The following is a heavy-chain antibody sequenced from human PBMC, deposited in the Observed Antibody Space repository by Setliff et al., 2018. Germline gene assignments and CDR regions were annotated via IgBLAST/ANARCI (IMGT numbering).Heavy chain of an antibody. J-gene: IGHJ4*02. CDR1: GGSISSYY. V-gene: IGHV4-4*07. D-gene: IGHD6-19*01. CDR3: ARVLSSGWEGDY. CDR2: IYIGGSA. Sequence: SETLSLTCTVSGGSISSYYWSWIRQPAGKGLEWIGHIYIGGSANYNPSLKSRVTMSIDTSKNQFSLRLGSVPAADTAVYYCARVLSSGWEGDYWGQGTLVTVSS.